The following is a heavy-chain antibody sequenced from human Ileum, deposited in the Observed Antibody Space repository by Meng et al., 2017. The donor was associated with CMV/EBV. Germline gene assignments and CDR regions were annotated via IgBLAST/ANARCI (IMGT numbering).Heavy chain of an antibody. CDR1: GGTFSSYA. J-gene: IGHJ4*02. CDR2: IIPILGIA. Sequence: SVKVSCKASGGTFSSYAIRWVRQAPGQGLEWMGGIIPILGIANYAQKFQGRVTITADKSTSTAYMELSSLRSEDTAVYYCARVNPSYDILTGYYRVWGQGTLVTVSS. D-gene: IGHD3-9*01. V-gene: IGHV1-69*10. CDR3: ARVNPSYDILTGYYRV.